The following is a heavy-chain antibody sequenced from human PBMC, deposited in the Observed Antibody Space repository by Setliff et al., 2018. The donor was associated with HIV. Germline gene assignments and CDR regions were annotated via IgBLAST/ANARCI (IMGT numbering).Heavy chain of an antibody. CDR1: GGSINSGGYY. Sequence: PSETLSLTCTVSGGSINSGGYYWTWVRQHPGKGLQWIGYIYYIGGAYYNPSLKSRVTISLDTSKNHFSLNLSSVTAADTAVYYCARGLTSRRGNWFDPWGQGTLVTVSS. J-gene: IGHJ5*02. D-gene: IGHD3-10*01. CDR3: ARGLTSRRGNWFDP. V-gene: IGHV4-31*03. CDR2: IYYIGGA.